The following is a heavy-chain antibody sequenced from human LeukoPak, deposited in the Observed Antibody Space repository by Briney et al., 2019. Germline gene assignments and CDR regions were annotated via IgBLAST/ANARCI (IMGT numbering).Heavy chain of an antibody. CDR1: GFTLSSHD. J-gene: IGHJ4*02. CDR2: LRGNGVGT. D-gene: IGHD1-1*01. Sequence: GGSLRLSCAASGFTLSSHDMTWVRQAPGRGLEWVSTLRGNGVGTYYADAVKGRFTVSRDNSKNALFLQMNSLRAEDTAVYYCAKDRSTTATTFFDYWGQGTLVTVSS. CDR3: AKDRSTTATTFFDY. V-gene: IGHV3-23*01.